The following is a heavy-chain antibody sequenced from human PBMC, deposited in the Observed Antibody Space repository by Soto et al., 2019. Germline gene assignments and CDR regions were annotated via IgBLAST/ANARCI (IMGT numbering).Heavy chain of an antibody. CDR3: ARTGIFGVAIPYYYYGMDV. V-gene: IGHV3-11*01. CDR2: ISSSGSTI. CDR1: GFTFSDYY. Sequence: GGSLRLSCAASGFTFSDYYMSWIRQAPGKGLEWVSYISSSGSTIYYADSVKGRFTISRDNAKNSLYLQMNSLRAEDTAVYYCARTGIFGVAIPYYYYGMDVWGQGTRVTVSS. D-gene: IGHD3-3*01. J-gene: IGHJ6*02.